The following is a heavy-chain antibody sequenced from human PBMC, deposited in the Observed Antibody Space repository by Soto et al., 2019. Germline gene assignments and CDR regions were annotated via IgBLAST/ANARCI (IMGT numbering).Heavy chain of an antibody. D-gene: IGHD2-15*01. CDR1: GYTFTRYT. V-gene: IGHV1-3*01. CDR3: ARGIATGQLDP. J-gene: IGHJ5*02. Sequence: QVQLVQSGAEVKKPGASVKISCKASGYTFTRYTMNWVRQAPGQRLGWMGWINPDNGNTKSSQKFHDRVIITRDTSASTAYMDLSSLRSEDTAVYYCARGIATGQLDPWGQGTLVTVSS. CDR2: INPDNGNT.